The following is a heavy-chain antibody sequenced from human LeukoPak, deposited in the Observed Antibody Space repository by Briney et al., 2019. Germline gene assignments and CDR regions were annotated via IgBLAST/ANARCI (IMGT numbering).Heavy chain of an antibody. D-gene: IGHD3-22*01. Sequence: GSSVTVSCKASGCTFIRYAISWVRQAPGQGLEWMGGIIPIFGTANYAQKFQGRVTITTEESTNTVYLEPSILSSEDTAVYYCARDRSVDYDDSSGYSSFDYWGAGTLVSVSS. CDR3: ARDRSVDYDDSSGYSSFDY. CDR2: IIPIFGTA. CDR1: GCTFIRYA. J-gene: IGHJ4*02. V-gene: IGHV1-69*05.